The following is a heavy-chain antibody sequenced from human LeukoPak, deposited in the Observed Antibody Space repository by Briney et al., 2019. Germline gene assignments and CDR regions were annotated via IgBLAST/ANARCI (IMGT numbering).Heavy chain of an antibody. D-gene: IGHD3-22*01. CDR2: MNPNSGNT. Sequence: ASVKVSCKASGYTFTSYDINWVRQATGQGLERMGWMNPNSGNTGYAQKFQGRVTMTRNTSISTAYMELSSLRSEDTAVYYCARGTGYYDSKADFDYWGQGTLVTVSS. CDR3: ARGTGYYDSKADFDY. J-gene: IGHJ4*02. V-gene: IGHV1-8*01. CDR1: GYTFTSYD.